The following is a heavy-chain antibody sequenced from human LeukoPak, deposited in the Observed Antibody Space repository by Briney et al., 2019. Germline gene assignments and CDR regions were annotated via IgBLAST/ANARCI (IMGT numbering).Heavy chain of an antibody. CDR1: GGSFSGYY. D-gene: IGHD3-22*01. Sequence: SETLSLTCAVYGGSFSGYYWSWIRQPPGKGLEWIGEINHSGSTNYNPSLRSRVTISVDTSKNQFSLKLSSVTAADTAVYYCAGEALYYYDSTSGYWGQGTLVTVSS. V-gene: IGHV4-34*01. J-gene: IGHJ4*02. CDR3: AGEALYYYDSTSGY. CDR2: INHSGST.